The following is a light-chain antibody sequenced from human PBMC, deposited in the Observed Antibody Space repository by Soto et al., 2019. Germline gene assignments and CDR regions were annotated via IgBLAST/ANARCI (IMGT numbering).Light chain of an antibody. CDR1: SSNIGSNY. Sequence: QSVLTQPPSASGTPGQRLTISCSGSSSNIGSNYVYWYQQLPGTAPKLLIYSNNQRPSGVPDRFSGSKSGTSASLTISGLQAEDEADYYCSSYTSSSTPWVFGGGTKLTVL. J-gene: IGLJ3*02. CDR2: SNN. V-gene: IGLV1-47*02. CDR3: SSYTSSSTPWV.